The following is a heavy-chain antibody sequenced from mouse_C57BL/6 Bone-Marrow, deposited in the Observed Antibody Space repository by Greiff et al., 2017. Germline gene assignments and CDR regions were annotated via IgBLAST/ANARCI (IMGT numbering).Heavy chain of an antibody. Sequence: EVQLQQSGPGLVKPSQSLSLTCSVTGYSITSGYYWNWIRQFPGNKLEWMGYISYDGSNNYNPSLKNRISITRDTSKNQFFLKLNSVTTEDTATYYCAREAWYFDVWGTGTTVTVSS. V-gene: IGHV3-6*01. CDR1: GYSITSGYY. CDR2: ISYDGSN. J-gene: IGHJ1*03. CDR3: AREAWYFDV.